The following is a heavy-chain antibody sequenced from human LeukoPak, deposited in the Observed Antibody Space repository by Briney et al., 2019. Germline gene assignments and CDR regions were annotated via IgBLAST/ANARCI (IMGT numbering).Heavy chain of an antibody. J-gene: IGHJ3*02. CDR2: INWNGDST. D-gene: IGHD1-26*01. CDR1: GFTFDDYA. CDR3: ARKSGSYWVDAFDI. V-gene: IGHV3-20*04. Sequence: GGSLRLSCAASGFTFDDYAMSWVRQVPGKGLEWGSSINWNGDSTGCADSVKGRFTISRDNAKNSLHLQLNSLRAEDTALYYCARKSGSYWVDAFDIWGQGTMVTVSS.